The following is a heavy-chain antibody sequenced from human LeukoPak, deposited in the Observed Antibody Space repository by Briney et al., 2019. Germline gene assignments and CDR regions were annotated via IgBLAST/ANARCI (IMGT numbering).Heavy chain of an antibody. Sequence: GGSLTLSCTGTGFNFNMFAINWVRQAPGQGLEWVSGLSRGGSTTNYADSVKGRFTASRDRSTNTVFLQMNSLRPEDTALYYCAKEQRIRHCSEGVCTEGYYFDYWGQGTLVTVSS. CDR1: GFNFNMFA. CDR2: LSRGGSTT. J-gene: IGHJ4*02. V-gene: IGHV3-23*01. D-gene: IGHD2-8*01. CDR3: AKEQRIRHCSEGVCTEGYYFDY.